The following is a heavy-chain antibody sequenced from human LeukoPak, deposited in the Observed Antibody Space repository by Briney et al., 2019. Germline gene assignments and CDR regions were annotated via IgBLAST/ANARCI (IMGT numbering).Heavy chain of an antibody. CDR2: ISSSSSYI. J-gene: IGHJ5*02. CDR1: GFTFSSYS. V-gene: IGHV3-21*01. CDR3: ARVGIVGNWFDP. Sequence: GGSLRLSCAASGFTFSSYSMNWVRQAPGKGLEWVSSISSSSSYIYYADSVKGRFTISRDNAKYSLYLQMNSLRAEDTAVYYCARVGIVGNWFDPWGQGTLVTVSS. D-gene: IGHD1-26*01.